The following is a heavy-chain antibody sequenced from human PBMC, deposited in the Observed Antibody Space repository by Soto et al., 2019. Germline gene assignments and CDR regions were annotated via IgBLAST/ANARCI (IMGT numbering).Heavy chain of an antibody. Sequence: SETLSLTCAVSGGSISSGGYFWSWIRQPPGKGLEWIGYIYHSGSTYYNPSLKSRVTISVDRSKNQFSLKLSSVTAADTAVYYCASVRRGGYDSLRYYYGMDVWGQGTTVTVSS. V-gene: IGHV4-30-2*01. D-gene: IGHD5-12*01. CDR3: ASVRRGGYDSLRYYYGMDV. CDR1: GGSISSGGYF. CDR2: IYHSGST. J-gene: IGHJ6*02.